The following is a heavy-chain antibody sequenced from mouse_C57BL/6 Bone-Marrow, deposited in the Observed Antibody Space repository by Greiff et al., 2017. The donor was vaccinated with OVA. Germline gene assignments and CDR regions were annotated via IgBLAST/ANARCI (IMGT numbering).Heavy chain of an antibody. D-gene: IGHD1-1*01. CDR1: GYTFTSYW. CDR2: IDPSDSET. J-gene: IGHJ2*01. CDR3: ARQDKGYCGSSYFDY. Sequence: VQLQQPGAELVRPGSSVKLSCKASGYTFTSYWMHWVKQRPIQGLEWIGNIDPSDSETHYNQKFKDKATLTVDKSSSTAYMQRSSLTSEDSAVYYCARQDKGYCGSSYFDYWGQGTTLTVSS. V-gene: IGHV1-52*01.